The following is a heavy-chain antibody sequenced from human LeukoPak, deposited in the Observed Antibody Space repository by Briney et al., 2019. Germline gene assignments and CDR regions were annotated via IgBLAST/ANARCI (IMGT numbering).Heavy chain of an antibody. CDR3: ARQSVDGRYTFDY. Sequence: GESLQISCKGSGYNFITYWIGWVRQMPGKGLEWMGIIYPGDSDTRYSPSFQGQVTISADKSISTAYLQWSSLKASDTAMYYCARQSVDGRYTFDYWGQGTLVTVSS. V-gene: IGHV5-51*01. J-gene: IGHJ4*02. CDR2: IYPGDSDT. CDR1: GYNFITYW. D-gene: IGHD3-16*02.